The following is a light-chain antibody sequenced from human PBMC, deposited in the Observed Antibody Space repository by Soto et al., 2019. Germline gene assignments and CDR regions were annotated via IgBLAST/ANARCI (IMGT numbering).Light chain of an antibody. Sequence: DIQMTQSPSSLSAYVGNRVTITCRASQSISTYLNWYQKKPGKAPNLLIYDASRLQSGVPSRFSGSGSGTDFTLTIYSLQPEDFATYYCQQTYTTLTLGQGTRLEIK. CDR3: QQTYTTLT. J-gene: IGKJ5*01. V-gene: IGKV1-39*01. CDR2: DAS. CDR1: QSISTY.